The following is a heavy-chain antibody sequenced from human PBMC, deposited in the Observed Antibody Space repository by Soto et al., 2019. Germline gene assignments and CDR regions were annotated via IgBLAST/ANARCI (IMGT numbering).Heavy chain of an antibody. CDR2: IYYSGST. V-gene: IGHV4-59*01. CDR3: ARGDFWSGYYPDYYYYYVDV. D-gene: IGHD3-3*01. Sequence: SETLSLTCTVSGGSISSYYWSWIRQPPGKGLEWIEYIYYSGSTNYNPSLKSRVTISVDTSKNQFSLKLSSVTAADTAVYYCARGDFWSGYYPDYYYYYVDVWGKGTTVTAP. CDR1: GGSISSYY. J-gene: IGHJ6*03.